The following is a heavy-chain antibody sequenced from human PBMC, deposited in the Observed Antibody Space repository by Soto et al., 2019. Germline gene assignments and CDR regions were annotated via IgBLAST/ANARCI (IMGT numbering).Heavy chain of an antibody. Sequence: QVQLVQSGAEVKKPGASVKVSCKASGYTFTSYDINWVRQATGQGLEWMGWMNPNSGNTGYAQKFQGRVTMTRNTGERPSDMGRGSLGSEDTAVYYCASRSGYDSSGYYYFYYYGMAVWGQGTTVTVSS. CDR2: MNPNSGNT. V-gene: IGHV1-8*01. D-gene: IGHD3-22*01. CDR1: GYTFTSYD. CDR3: ASRSGYDSSGYYYFYYYGMAV. J-gene: IGHJ6*02.